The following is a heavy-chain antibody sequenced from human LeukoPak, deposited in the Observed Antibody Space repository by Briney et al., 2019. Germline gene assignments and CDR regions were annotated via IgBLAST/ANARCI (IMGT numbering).Heavy chain of an antibody. CDR2: IIPIFGTA. CDR3: ARNYDYGGNRIQH. Sequence: ASVKVSCKASGGTFSSYAISWVRQAPGQGLEWMGGIIPIFGTANYAQKFQGRVTITADESTSTAYMELSSLRSEDTAVYYCARNYDYGGNRIQHWGQGTLVTVSS. D-gene: IGHD4-23*01. V-gene: IGHV1-69*01. CDR1: GGTFSSYA. J-gene: IGHJ1*01.